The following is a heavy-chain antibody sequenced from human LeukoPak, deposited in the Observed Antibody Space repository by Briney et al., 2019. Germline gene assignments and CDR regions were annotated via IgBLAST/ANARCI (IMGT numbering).Heavy chain of an antibody. CDR1: GYTFTSYD. CDR3: ARESSGSSSLGY. Sequence: ASVTVSCKASGYTFTSYDINWVRQATGQRLEWMGWMNPNSGNTGYAQKFQGRVTMTRNTSISTAYMELSSLRSEDTAVYYCARESSGSSSLGYWGQGTLVTVSS. CDR2: MNPNSGNT. D-gene: IGHD6-6*01. V-gene: IGHV1-8*01. J-gene: IGHJ4*02.